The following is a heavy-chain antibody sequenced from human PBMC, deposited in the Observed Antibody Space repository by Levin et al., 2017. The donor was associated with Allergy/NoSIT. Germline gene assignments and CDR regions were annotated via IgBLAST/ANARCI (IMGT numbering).Heavy chain of an antibody. D-gene: IGHD6-19*01. CDR3: AGQWLYYFHWFDP. CDR1: GGSISSYY. J-gene: IGHJ5*02. CDR2: IYYSGST. V-gene: IGHV4-59*01. Sequence: SQTLSLTCTVSGGSISSYYWSWIRQPPGKGLEWIGYIYYSGSTNYNPSLKSRVTISVDTSKNQFSLKLSSVTAADTAVYYCAGQWLYYFHWFDPWGQGTLVTVSS.